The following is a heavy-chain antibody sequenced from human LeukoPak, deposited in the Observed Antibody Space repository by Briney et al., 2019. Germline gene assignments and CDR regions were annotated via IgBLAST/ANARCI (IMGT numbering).Heavy chain of an antibody. J-gene: IGHJ4*02. CDR3: ARDPTTVVTTPYYFDD. Sequence: PSETLSLTCAVSGGSFIGYHWNWIRQPPGKGLEWIGEINHSGSTNYNPSLKSRVTISVDTSKNQFSLKLRSVTAADTAVYYCARDPTTVVTTPYYFDDWGPGTLLTVSS. CDR1: GGSFIGYH. V-gene: IGHV4-34*01. D-gene: IGHD4-23*01. CDR2: INHSGST.